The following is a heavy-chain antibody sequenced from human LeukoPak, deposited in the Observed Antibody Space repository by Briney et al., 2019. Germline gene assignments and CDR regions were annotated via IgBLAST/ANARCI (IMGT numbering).Heavy chain of an antibody. J-gene: IGHJ6*02. D-gene: IGHD4-11*01. CDR3: ARAQSSNYVLSRYYYYYGMDV. Sequence: ASVKVSCKASGYTFTSCDINWVRQATGQGLEWMGWMNPNSGNTGYAQKFQGRVTMTRNTSISTAYMELSSLRSEDTAVYYCARAQSSNYVLSRYYYYYGMDVWGQGTTVTVSS. CDR2: MNPNSGNT. CDR1: GYTFTSCD. V-gene: IGHV1-8*01.